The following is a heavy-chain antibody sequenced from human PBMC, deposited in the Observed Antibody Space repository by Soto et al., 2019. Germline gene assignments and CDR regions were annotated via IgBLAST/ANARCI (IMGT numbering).Heavy chain of an antibody. CDR2: IIPIFGTA. CDR1: GGTFSSYA. D-gene: IGHD3-22*01. V-gene: IGHV1-69*01. CDR3: ARDYYDSSGYVQYYFDY. J-gene: IGHJ4*02. Sequence: QVPLVQSGAEVKKPGSSVKVSCKASGGTFSSYAISWVRQAPGQGLEWMGGIIPIFGTANYAQKFPGRVTITADESTSTADMELSSLRSEDTAVYYCARDYYDSSGYVQYYFDYWGQGTLVTVSS.